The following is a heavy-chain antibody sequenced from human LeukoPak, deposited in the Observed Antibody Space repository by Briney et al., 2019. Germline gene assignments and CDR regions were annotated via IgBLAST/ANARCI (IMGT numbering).Heavy chain of an antibody. J-gene: IGHJ6*03. D-gene: IGHD2-21*02. CDR2: IYYSGST. V-gene: IGHV4-61*05. CDR1: GYSISSGYF. CDR3: ARRWGDYYYYYYMDV. Sequence: SETLSLTCTVSGYSISSGYFWGWIRQPPGKGLAWIAYIYYSGSTNYNPSLKSRVTISVDTSKNQFSLKLSSVTAADTAVYYCARRWGDYYYYYYMDVWGKGTTVTISS.